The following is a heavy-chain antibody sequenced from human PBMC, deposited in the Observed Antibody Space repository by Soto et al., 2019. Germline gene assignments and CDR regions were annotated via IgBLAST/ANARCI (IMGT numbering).Heavy chain of an antibody. V-gene: IGHV1-69*06. CDR3: ASWRSYSGSYCFDY. D-gene: IGHD1-26*01. Sequence: ASVKVSCKASGGTFNSYTINWVRQAPGRGLEWVGQVVPMYDSVNYAENFQGRVTITADKSTKTAYMKLTSLRSEDTALYFCASWRSYSGSYCFDYWGQGTLVTVSS. J-gene: IGHJ4*02. CDR2: VVPMYDSV. CDR1: GGTFNSYT.